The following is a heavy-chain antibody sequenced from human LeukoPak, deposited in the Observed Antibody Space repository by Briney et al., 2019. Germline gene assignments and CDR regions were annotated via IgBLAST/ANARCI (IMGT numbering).Heavy chain of an antibody. CDR3: AGARYSSSWYFDS. J-gene: IGHJ4*02. D-gene: IGHD6-13*01. Sequence: SQTLSLTCAMSGDSVSSNRAAWNWIRQSPSRGLEWLGRTYYRSKWYNDYAESMKSRITINPDTSKNQFSLQLNSVTLEDTAVYYCAGARYSSSWYFDSWGQGTLVTVSS. CDR1: GDSVSSNRAA. V-gene: IGHV6-1*01. CDR2: TYYRSKWYN.